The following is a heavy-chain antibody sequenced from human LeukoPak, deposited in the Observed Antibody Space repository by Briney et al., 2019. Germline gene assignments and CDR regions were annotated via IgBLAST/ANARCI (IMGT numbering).Heavy chain of an antibody. J-gene: IGHJ6*03. CDR2: ISSSSSYI. Sequence: GGSLRLSCAASGFTFSSYSMNWVRQAPGKGLEWVSSISSSSSYIYYADSVKGRFTISRDNAKNSLYLQMNSLRAEDTALYFCARDATTDVGTVYMDVWGKGTTVTISS. CDR3: ARDATTDVGTVYMDV. CDR1: GFTFSSYS. D-gene: IGHD4-17*01. V-gene: IGHV3-21*01.